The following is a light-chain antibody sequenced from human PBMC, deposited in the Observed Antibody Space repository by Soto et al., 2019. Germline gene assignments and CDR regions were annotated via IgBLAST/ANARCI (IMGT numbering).Light chain of an antibody. CDR3: AAWDDSLSGVV. J-gene: IGLJ2*01. CDR2: RNN. V-gene: IGLV1-47*01. Sequence: QYALTQPPSASGTPGQRVTISCSGSSSNIGSNFIYWYQQLPGTAPKLLIYRNNERPSGVPDRFSGSKSGTSASLAISGLRSEDEADYHCAAWDDSLSGVVFGGGTKLTVL. CDR1: SSNIGSNF.